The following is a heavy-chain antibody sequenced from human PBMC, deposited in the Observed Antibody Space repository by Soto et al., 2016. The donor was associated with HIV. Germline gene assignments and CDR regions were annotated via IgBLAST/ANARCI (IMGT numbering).Heavy chain of an antibody. Sequence: QVQLQESGPGLVKPSETLSLTCTVTDGSISSYYRSWIRQPPGKGLEWIGYIYYSESTHYNPSLKSRVTISVDTSKNQFSLKLSSVTAADTAAFYXGRGLSGYEPIDYVGQGTLVTVSS. J-gene: IGHJ4*02. D-gene: IGHD5-12*01. CDR2: IYYSEST. V-gene: IGHV4-59*01. CDR3: GRGLSGYEPIDY. CDR1: DGSISSYY.